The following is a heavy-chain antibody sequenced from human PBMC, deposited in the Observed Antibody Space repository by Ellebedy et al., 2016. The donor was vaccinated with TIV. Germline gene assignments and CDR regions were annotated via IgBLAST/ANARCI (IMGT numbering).Heavy chain of an antibody. Sequence: SVKVSXXASGGTFSSYAISWVRQAPGQGLEWMGGIIPIFGTANYAQKFQGRVTITADESTSTAYMELSSLRSEDTAVYYCARAFDPRIAAAGHLFDYWGQGTLVTVSS. V-gene: IGHV1-69*13. D-gene: IGHD6-13*01. CDR1: GGTFSSYA. CDR3: ARAFDPRIAAAGHLFDY. J-gene: IGHJ4*02. CDR2: IIPIFGTA.